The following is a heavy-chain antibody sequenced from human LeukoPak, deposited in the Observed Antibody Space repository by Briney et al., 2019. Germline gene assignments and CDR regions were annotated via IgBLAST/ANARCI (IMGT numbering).Heavy chain of an antibody. J-gene: IGHJ3*02. Sequence: GGSLRLSCAASGFTFSDFYMSWVRQAPGKGLEWISYIGKNGNLVDYADSVKGRFTVSRDNTKNLMFLQMNSLRAEDTAVYYCATDTNLVDLIQGDGHEDENFDRWGQGTMVTVSS. V-gene: IGHV3-11*01. D-gene: IGHD1-26*01. CDR3: ATDTNLVDLIQGDGHEDENFDR. CDR1: GFTFSDFY. CDR2: IGKNGNLV.